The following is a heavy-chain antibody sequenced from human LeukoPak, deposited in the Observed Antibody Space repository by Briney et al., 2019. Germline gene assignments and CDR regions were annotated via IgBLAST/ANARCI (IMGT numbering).Heavy chain of an antibody. CDR3: ARVLGGWYRADAFDI. Sequence: PSQTLSLTCTVSGGSISSYYWSWIRQPPGKGLEWIGYIYYSGSTNYNPSLKSRVTISVDTSKNQFSLKLSSVTAADTAVYYCARVLGGWYRADAFDIWGQGTMVTAYS. CDR1: GGSISSYY. D-gene: IGHD6-19*01. CDR2: IYYSGST. J-gene: IGHJ3*02. V-gene: IGHV4-59*01.